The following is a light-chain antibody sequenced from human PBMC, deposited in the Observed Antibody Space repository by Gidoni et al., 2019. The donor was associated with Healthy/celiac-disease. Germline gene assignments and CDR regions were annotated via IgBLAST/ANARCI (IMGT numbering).Light chain of an antibody. V-gene: IGKV3-15*01. CDR2: GAS. J-gene: IGKJ2*04. CDR1: QSVSSN. CDR3: QQYNNWPPCS. Sequence: EIVMTQSPATLSVSPGERATPSCRASQSVSSNLAWYQQKPGQAPRLLIYGASTRATGIPARFSGSGSGTEFTLTISSLQSEDFAVYYCQQYNNWPPCSFXQXTKLEIK.